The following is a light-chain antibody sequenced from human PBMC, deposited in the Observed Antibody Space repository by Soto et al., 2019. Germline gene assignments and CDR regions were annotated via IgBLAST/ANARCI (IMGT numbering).Light chain of an antibody. Sequence: EIVMTQSPATLSVSPGERATLSCRASQSVSSNLAWYQQKPGQAPRLLIYGASTRATRIPAKFSGSRSGTELTLTISSLQAEDFAVYYCQHYNNWPRTFGQGTKVDIK. CDR1: QSVSSN. V-gene: IGKV3-15*01. J-gene: IGKJ1*01. CDR2: GAS. CDR3: QHYNNWPRT.